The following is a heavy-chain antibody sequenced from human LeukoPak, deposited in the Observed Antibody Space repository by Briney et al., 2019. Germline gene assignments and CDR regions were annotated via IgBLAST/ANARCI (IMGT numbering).Heavy chain of an antibody. J-gene: IGHJ6*02. CDR1: GGSISSYY. V-gene: IGHV4-59*01. CDR3: ARGGSSWYSNYYYYGIDV. CDR2: IYYSGST. D-gene: IGHD6-13*01. Sequence: SETLSLTCTVSGGSISSYYWSWIRQPPGKGLEWIGYIYYSGSTNYNPSLKSRVTISVDTSKNQFSLKLSSVTAADTAVYYCARGGSSWYSNYYYYGIDVWGQGTTVTVSS.